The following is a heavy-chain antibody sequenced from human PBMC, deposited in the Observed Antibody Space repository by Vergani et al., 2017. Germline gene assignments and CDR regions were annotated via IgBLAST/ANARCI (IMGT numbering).Heavy chain of an antibody. J-gene: IGHJ6*03. CDR1: GFTFSSYS. CDR3: AKPPASMLYYYYYMDV. D-gene: IGHD2-8*01. Sequence: EVQLVESGGGLVQPGGSLRLPCAASGFTFSSYSMNWVRQAPGKGLEWVAYISSSSSTKYYADSVKGRFTISRDNAKNSLYLQMNSLRDEDTAVYYCAKPPASMLYYYYYMDVWGKGTTVTVSS. V-gene: IGHV3-48*02. CDR2: ISSSSSTK.